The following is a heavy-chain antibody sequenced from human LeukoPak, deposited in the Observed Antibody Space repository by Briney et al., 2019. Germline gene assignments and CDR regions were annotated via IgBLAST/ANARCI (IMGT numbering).Heavy chain of an antibody. CDR2: IYYSGST. CDR3: ARHDYGDYGRFDY. CDR1: GGSISSYY. Sequence: SETLSVTCTVSGGSISSYYLSWIRQPPGKGLEWIGYIYYSGSTNYNPSLKSRVTISVDTSKNQFSLKLSSVTAADTAVYYCARHDYGDYGRFDYWGQGTLVTVSS. D-gene: IGHD4-17*01. J-gene: IGHJ4*02. V-gene: IGHV4-59*08.